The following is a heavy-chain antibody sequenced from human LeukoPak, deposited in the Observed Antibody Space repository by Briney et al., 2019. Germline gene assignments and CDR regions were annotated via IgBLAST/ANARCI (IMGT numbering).Heavy chain of an antibody. Sequence: SVKVSCKASGGAFSSYAIRWVREAPGQGLEWMVRIIPIFGTANYAQKFQGRVTITTDESTSTAYMELSSLRSEDTAVYYCARDDYGSGSPYYFDYWGQGTLVTVSS. V-gene: IGHV1-69*05. CDR3: ARDDYGSGSPYYFDY. CDR2: IIPIFGTA. J-gene: IGHJ4*02. CDR1: GGAFSSYA. D-gene: IGHD3-10*01.